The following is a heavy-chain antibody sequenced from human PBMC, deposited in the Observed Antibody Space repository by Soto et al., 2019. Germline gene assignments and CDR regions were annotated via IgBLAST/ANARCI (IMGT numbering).Heavy chain of an antibody. V-gene: IGHV3-7*01. CDR3: ARAPTKYCSGGSRSLYYFDY. J-gene: IGHJ4*02. CDR1: GFTFSSYW. CDR2: IKQDGSEK. Sequence: EVQLVESGGGLVQPGGSLRLSCAASGFTFSSYWMSWVRQAPGKGLEWVANIKQDGSEKYYVDSVKGRFTISRDNAKNSLYLQMNSLRAEDTAVYYCARAPTKYCSGGSRSLYYFDYWGQGTLVTVSS. D-gene: IGHD2-15*01.